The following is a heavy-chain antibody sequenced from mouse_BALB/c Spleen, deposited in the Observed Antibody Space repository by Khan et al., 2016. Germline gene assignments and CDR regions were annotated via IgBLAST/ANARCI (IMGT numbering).Heavy chain of an antibody. V-gene: IGHV1S136*01. CDR1: GYTFTTYV. Sequence: VRLQQSGPEMVKPGASVKMSCKASGYTFTTYVMHWVKQKPGQGLEWIGYINPDNDDSKYSEKFKGKATLTSDKSSSTAYMELSSLTSEDSAVYYCASAGYYSWFAFWGQGTLVTVSA. CDR3: ASAGYYSWFAF. CDR2: INPDNDDS. D-gene: IGHD2-12*01. J-gene: IGHJ3*01.